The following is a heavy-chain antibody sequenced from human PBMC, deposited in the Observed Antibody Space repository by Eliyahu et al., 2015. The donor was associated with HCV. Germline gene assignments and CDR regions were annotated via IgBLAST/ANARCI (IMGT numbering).Heavy chain of an antibody. CDR3: ARDPRREMRDAFDI. J-gene: IGHJ3*02. Sequence: EVQLVESGGGLVQPGGSLRLSCXASGFTVSSNYMSWIRQAXGKGXEWVSVIYSGGSTYYADSVKGRFTISRDNSKNTLYLQMNSLRAEDTAVYYCARDPRREMRDAFDIWGQGTMVTVSS. V-gene: IGHV3-66*01. CDR2: IYSGGST. CDR1: GFTVSSNY. D-gene: IGHD5-24*01.